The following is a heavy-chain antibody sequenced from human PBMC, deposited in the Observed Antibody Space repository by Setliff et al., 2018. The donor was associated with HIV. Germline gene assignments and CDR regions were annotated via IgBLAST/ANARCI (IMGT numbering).Heavy chain of an antibody. CDR2: IIPLYGTS. J-gene: IGHJ6*02. V-gene: IGHV1-69*13. CDR3: ARGGYSSSLPVSYGMDV. Sequence: ASVKVSCKASGDTFSNSAIYWVRQAPGQGLEWMGGIIPLYGTSNYAQKFHGRVAITADELMTTAYMELTSLRSEDTAVYYCARGGYSSSLPVSYGMDVWGQGTTVTVSS. CDR1: GDTFSNSA. D-gene: IGHD6-13*01.